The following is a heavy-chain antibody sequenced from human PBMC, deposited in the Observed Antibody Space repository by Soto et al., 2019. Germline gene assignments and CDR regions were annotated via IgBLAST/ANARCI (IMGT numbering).Heavy chain of an antibody. CDR2: ISGSGGST. J-gene: IGHJ4*02. Sequence: EVQLLESGGGLVQPGGSLRLSCAASGFTFSSYAMSWVRQAPGKGLEWVSAISGSGGSTYYADSVKGRFTISRDNSKNTLYLQMNSLRAEDTAVYYCAKDQSGYSSSYPYYFDYWGQGTLVTVSS. V-gene: IGHV3-23*01. D-gene: IGHD6-13*01. CDR3: AKDQSGYSSSYPYYFDY. CDR1: GFTFSSYA.